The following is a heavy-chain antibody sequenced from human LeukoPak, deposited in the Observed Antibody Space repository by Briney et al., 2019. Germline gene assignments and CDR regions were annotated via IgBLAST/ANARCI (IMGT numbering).Heavy chain of an antibody. J-gene: IGHJ4*02. V-gene: IGHV3-15*01. D-gene: IGHD1-14*01. CDR1: GFTFINAW. CDR2: IQSTTNGGTP. Sequence: GVSLRLSCAASGFTFINAWMTWVRQAPGKGLEWVGRIQSTTNGGTPDYATPVKGRFTISRDDSKNTLYLQMNSLKTEDTAVYYCTSGVGTLDYWGQGALVTVSS. CDR3: TSGVGTLDY.